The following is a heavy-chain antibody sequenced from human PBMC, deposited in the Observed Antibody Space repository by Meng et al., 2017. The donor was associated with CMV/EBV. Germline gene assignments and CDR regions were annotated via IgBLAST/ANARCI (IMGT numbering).Heavy chain of an antibody. V-gene: IGHV3-48*03. Sequence: GGSLRPSCAASGFTFSSYEMNWVRQAPGKGLEWVSYISNSDSTIYYADSVKGRFTISRDNAKNSLYLQMNSLRAEDTAVYYCARDLTIYSGSYPYYYYVMDVWGQGTTVTVSS. CDR3: ARDLTIYSGSYPYYYYVMDV. CDR2: ISNSDSTI. J-gene: IGHJ6*02. CDR1: GFTFSSYE. D-gene: IGHD1-26*01.